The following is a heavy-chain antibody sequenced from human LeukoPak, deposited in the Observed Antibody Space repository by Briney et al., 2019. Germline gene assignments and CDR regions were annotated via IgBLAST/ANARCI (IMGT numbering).Heavy chain of an antibody. CDR2: IKKKSDGGTT. J-gene: IGHJ4*02. Sequence: GGSLRLSCAASGLTFSNAWMSWVRQVPGKGLEWVGRIKKKSDGGTTDYAAPVKGRFTVSRDDSKNTLYLQMNSLKSEDTAVYYCTTELDVRPNHYWGQGTLVTVSS. CDR1: GLTFSNAW. V-gene: IGHV3-15*01. D-gene: IGHD1-14*01. CDR3: TTELDVRPNHY.